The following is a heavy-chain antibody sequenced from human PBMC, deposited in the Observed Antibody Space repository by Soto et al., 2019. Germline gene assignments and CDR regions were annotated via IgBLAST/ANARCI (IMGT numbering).Heavy chain of an antibody. CDR2: ISYSGRK. CDR3: VRQFRGDADAGLFDS. CDR1: GGSISQNNYY. V-gene: IGHV4-39*01. Sequence: QLLLEESGPGLVKPSETLSLTCIVSGGSISQNNYYWGWVRQSPGKGLEWIGSISYSGRKYYKPSLTGRVTISIDTSKNQFSLDLNSVTPADTAVFYCVRQFRGDADAGLFDSWGHGTLVTVSS. J-gene: IGHJ4*03. D-gene: IGHD2-21*01.